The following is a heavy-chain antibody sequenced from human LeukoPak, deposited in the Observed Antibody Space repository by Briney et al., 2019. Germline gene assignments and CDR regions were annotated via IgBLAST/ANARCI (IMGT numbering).Heavy chain of an antibody. CDR3: ARLVSWSWHFDY. J-gene: IGHJ4*02. Sequence: GGSLRLSCAASGFTFSTYSMNWVRQAQGKGLEWVSSISSSSSYIYYADSVKGRFTISRDNAKNSLYLQMNSLRAEDTAVYYCARLVSWSWHFDYWGQGTLVTVSS. CDR1: GFTFSTYS. CDR2: ISSSSSYI. V-gene: IGHV3-21*01. D-gene: IGHD6-13*01.